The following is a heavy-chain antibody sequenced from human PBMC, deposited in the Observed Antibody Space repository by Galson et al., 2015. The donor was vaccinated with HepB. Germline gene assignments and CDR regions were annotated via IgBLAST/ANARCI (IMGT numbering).Heavy chain of an antibody. V-gene: IGHV3-23*01. Sequence: SLRLSCAASGFNFSNYAMTWARQAPGKGLEWVSTITDNGEDTYYADSVKGRFTISRDNSNSTLYLEVSSLRSGDTATYYCAKSRSAIAAAGLNYWGQGILVTVSS. J-gene: IGHJ4*02. CDR3: AKSRSAIAAAGLNY. CDR2: ITDNGEDT. D-gene: IGHD6-13*01. CDR1: GFNFSNYA.